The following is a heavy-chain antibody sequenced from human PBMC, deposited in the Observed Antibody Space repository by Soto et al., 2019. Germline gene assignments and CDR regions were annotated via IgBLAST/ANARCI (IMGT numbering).Heavy chain of an antibody. V-gene: IGHV4-30-4*01. D-gene: IGHD3-16*01. Sequence: SETLSLTCSVSGGSISSGDYYWNWIRQPPGKGLEWIGHIYYSGSTYYNSSLKIRVTISLDTSKNQFSLKLSSVTAADTAVYYCAGLPTAGFYYDLGSYYYYYAMDVWGQGTTVTVSS. J-gene: IGHJ6*02. CDR1: GGSISSGDYY. CDR2: IYYSGST. CDR3: AGLPTAGFYYDLGSYYYYYAMDV.